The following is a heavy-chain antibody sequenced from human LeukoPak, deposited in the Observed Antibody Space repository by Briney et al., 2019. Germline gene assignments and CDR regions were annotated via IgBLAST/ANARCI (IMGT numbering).Heavy chain of an antibody. V-gene: IGHV4-59*01. CDR3: ARESSAAYCTSTTCLGFDS. D-gene: IGHD2-21*01. J-gene: IGHJ4*02. Sequence: SETLSLTCTVSDDSISDYYRGWIRQPPGKGLEWIGYFYNSGRSTYNPSLKSRVTISADTSKNHFSLKLNSVTTADTAVYYCARESSAAYCTSTTCLGFDSWGQGTQVTV. CDR1: DDSISDYY. CDR2: FYNSGRS.